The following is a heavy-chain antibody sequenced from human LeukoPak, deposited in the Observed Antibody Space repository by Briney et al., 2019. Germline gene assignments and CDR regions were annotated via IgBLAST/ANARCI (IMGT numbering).Heavy chain of an antibody. CDR2: INPNSGGT. V-gene: IGHV1-2*02. CDR1: GYTFTGYY. D-gene: IGHD4-11*01. J-gene: IGHJ1*01. Sequence: ASVNDSCKASGYTFTGYYMHWVRQAPGQGLEWMGWINPNSGGTNYAQKFQGRVTMTRDTSISTAYMELSRLRSDDTAVYYCASARRTVTTGYFQHYGQGTLVTVSS. CDR3: ASARRTVTTGYFQH.